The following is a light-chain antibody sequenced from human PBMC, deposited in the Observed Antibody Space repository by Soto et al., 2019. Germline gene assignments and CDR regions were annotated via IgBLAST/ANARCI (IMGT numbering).Light chain of an antibody. Sequence: QSALTQPPSASGSPGQSVTISCTGTSTDIGGYDFVSWYQQLPGKAHTLLIYEVYKRPSGVPARFSGSKSGNTASLTVSGLQADDEAAYYCASFARSDDPFVAFGGGTKVTVL. V-gene: IGLV2-8*01. CDR2: EVY. CDR1: STDIGGYDF. J-gene: IGLJ2*01. CDR3: ASFARSDDPFVA.